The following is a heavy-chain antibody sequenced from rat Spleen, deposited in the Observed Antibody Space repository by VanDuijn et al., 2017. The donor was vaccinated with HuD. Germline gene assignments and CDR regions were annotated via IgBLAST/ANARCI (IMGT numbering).Heavy chain of an antibody. Sequence: QVQLKETGPDLVQLTQTLSITCTVSGFSLTTFNIHWVRQPPGKGLEWLGAMWNGGGTDYNSAFKSRLSFSRDTSKSQIFLKMNSLQTDDTAKYFCARQLYYGYNHFDYWGQGTLVTVSS. CDR3: ARQLYYGYNHFDY. V-gene: IGHV2-64*01. CDR2: MWNGGGT. J-gene: IGHJ3*01. CDR1: GFSLTTFN. D-gene: IGHD1-9*01.